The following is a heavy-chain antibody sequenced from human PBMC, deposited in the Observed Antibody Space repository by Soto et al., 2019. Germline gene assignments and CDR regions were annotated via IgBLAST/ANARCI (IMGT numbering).Heavy chain of an antibody. J-gene: IGHJ3*02. V-gene: IGHV4-59*01. CDR2: IYYSGST. Sequence: SETLSLTCTVSGGSISSYYWSWIRQPPGKGLEWIGYIYYSGSTNYNPSLKSRVTISVDTSKNQFSLKLSSVTAADTAVYYCATGASSGYFSTFDAFDIWGQGTMVTVSS. CDR3: ATGASSGYFSTFDAFDI. CDR1: GGSISSYY. D-gene: IGHD3-22*01.